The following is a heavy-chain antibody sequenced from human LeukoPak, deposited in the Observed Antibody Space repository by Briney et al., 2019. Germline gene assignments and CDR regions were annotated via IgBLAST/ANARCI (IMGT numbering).Heavy chain of an antibody. V-gene: IGHV1-2*06. CDR1: GYTFTGYY. Sequence: ASVKVSCKASGYTFTGYYMHWVRQAPGQGLESMGRMNPNSGGTNYAQKFQGRVTMTRDTSISTAYMELSRLRSDDTAVYYCARNYYGSGSYYYYYMDVWGKGTTVTVSS. J-gene: IGHJ6*03. CDR3: ARNYYGSGSYYYYYMDV. D-gene: IGHD3-10*01. CDR2: MNPNSGGT.